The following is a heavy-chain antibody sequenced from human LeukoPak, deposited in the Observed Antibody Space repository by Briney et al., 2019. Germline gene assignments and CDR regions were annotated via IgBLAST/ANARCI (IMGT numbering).Heavy chain of an antibody. CDR3: AREDDYGDLGY. Sequence: PGGSLRLSCAASGFTFSSYSMNWVRQAPGKGLEWVSYICSSSSTIYYADSVKGRVTLSRDNAKNSLYLQMNSLRAEDTAVYYCAREDDYGDLGYWGQGTLVTVSS. J-gene: IGHJ4*02. CDR1: GFTFSSYS. V-gene: IGHV3-48*01. D-gene: IGHD4-17*01. CDR2: ICSSSSTI.